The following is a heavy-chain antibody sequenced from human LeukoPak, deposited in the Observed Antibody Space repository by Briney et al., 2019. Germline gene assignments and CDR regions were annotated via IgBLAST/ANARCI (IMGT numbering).Heavy chain of an antibody. CDR2: IIPIFGTA. CDR1: GDTFSNYA. D-gene: IGHD3-22*01. V-gene: IGHV1-69*06. J-gene: IGHJ4*02. Sequence: SVKVSCKASGDTFSNYAISWVRQAPGQGLEWMGGIIPIFGTADYAQKFQGRVTITADKSTSTAYMQLSSLRSEDTAVYYCARRGYDSSGYYYEDFDYWGQGTLVTVSS. CDR3: ARRGYDSSGYYYEDFDY.